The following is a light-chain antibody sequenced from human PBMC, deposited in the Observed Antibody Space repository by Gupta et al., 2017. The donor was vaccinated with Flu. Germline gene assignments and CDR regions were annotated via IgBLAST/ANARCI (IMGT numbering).Light chain of an antibody. Sequence: ESVMNHAALSLPVTPGEPASISCKSSQNLLHSNGYNYLDWYLQRPGQSPQLLIYLGSNRASGVPDRFSGSGSGTDFTLKISRVEAEDVGVYYCMQALQSPPTFGGGTKVEIK. CDR2: LGS. J-gene: IGKJ4*01. CDR3: MQALQSPPT. CDR1: QNLLHSNGYNY. V-gene: IGKV2-28*01.